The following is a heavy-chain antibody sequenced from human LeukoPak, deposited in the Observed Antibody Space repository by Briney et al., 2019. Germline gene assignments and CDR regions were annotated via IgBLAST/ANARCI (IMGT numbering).Heavy chain of an antibody. D-gene: IGHD3-22*01. Sequence: NPSETLSLTCTVSGGSISSSSYYWGWIRQPPGKGLEWIGSIYYSGSTYYNPSLKSRVTISVDTSKNQFSLKLSSVTAADTAVYYCARGFYYYDSSPGYYYYYMDVWGKGTTVTISS. CDR2: IYYSGST. V-gene: IGHV4-39*07. CDR1: GGSISSSSYY. CDR3: ARGFYYYDSSPGYYYYYMDV. J-gene: IGHJ6*03.